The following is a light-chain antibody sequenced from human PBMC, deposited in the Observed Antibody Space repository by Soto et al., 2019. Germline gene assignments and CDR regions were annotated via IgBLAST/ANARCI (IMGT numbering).Light chain of an antibody. CDR3: QQYSSSPS. CDR1: QSVGSN. J-gene: IGKJ5*01. V-gene: IGKV3-15*01. CDR2: GAS. Sequence: EIVMAQSPATLSVSPGERATLSCRASQSVGSNLAWYQQKPGQDPRLLIYGASTRVTGIPARFSGSGSGTEFTLTISSLQSEDFAVYYCQQYSSSPSFGQGTRLEIK.